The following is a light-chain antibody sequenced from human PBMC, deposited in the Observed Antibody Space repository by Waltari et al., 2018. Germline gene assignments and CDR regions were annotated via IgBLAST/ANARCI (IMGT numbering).Light chain of an antibody. CDR1: SSDAGGYNY. CDR3: SSYTSSISWV. CDR2: EVS. J-gene: IGLJ3*02. V-gene: IGLV2-14*01. Sequence: QSALTQPASVSGSPGQSITISCTGTSSDAGGYNYVSWYQHHPGKAPKLMIYEVSNRPSGVSNRFSGSKSGNTASLTISGLQAEDEAHYYCSSYTSSISWVFGGGTKLTVL.